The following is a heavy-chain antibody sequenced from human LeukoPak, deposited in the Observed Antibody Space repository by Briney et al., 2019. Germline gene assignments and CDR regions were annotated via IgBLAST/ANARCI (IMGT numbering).Heavy chain of an antibody. CDR2: IKEDGRET. CDR1: GFTFSNCW. CDR3: VKAQNFRPSAFFDS. V-gene: IGHV3-7*01. J-gene: IGHJ4*02. D-gene: IGHD1-7*01. Sequence: GGSLRLSCAASGFTFSNCWMSWVRQAPGQGPEWVANIKEDGRETYYLDSVEGRFTISRDNAKNSLELQMNSLRVEDTAVYHCVKAQNFRPSAFFDSWGQGTLVTVSS.